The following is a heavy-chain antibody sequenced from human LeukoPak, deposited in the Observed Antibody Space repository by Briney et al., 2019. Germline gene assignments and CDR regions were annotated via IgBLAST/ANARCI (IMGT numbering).Heavy chain of an antibody. Sequence: ASVKVSCKASGYTFTGYYMHWVRQAPGQGLEWMGWINPNSGGTNYAQKFQGRVTMTRDTSISTAYMELSRLRSDDTAVYYCARVRVPAARAYYYYCGMDVWGQGTTVTVSS. D-gene: IGHD2-2*01. CDR3: ARVRVPAARAYYYYCGMDV. CDR2: INPNSGGT. CDR1: GYTFTGYY. V-gene: IGHV1-2*02. J-gene: IGHJ6*02.